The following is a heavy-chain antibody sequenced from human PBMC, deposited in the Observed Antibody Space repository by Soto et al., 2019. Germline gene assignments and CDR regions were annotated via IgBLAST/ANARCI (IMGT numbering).Heavy chain of an antibody. CDR1: GLTFRSYW. J-gene: IGHJ5*02. V-gene: IGHV3-74*03. CDR3: VRDMQLWRLPS. CDR2: INTDGSVA. D-gene: IGHD2-21*01. Sequence: EVQLVESGGGLVQPGESLRLSCAASGLTFRSYWMHWVRQAPGKGLVWVSRINTDGSVAMYVDSVKGRCTISRGNAKDSLYLHMNSLRAEETAVYYWVRDMQLWRLPSWGRGALVTVSS.